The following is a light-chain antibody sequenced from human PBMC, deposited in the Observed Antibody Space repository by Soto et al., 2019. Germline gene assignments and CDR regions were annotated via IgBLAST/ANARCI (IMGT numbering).Light chain of an antibody. CDR2: DVS. Sequence: QSALTQPDSVSGFPGQSITIYCTGTGSDVGGYNYVSWYQQHPGKAPKVMIYDVSNRHSVVSNRFSGSKSGNTASLTISGLQADDEADYCCSAYTSASTPLVFGGGTKLTVL. V-gene: IGLV2-14*01. CDR1: GSDVGGYNY. J-gene: IGLJ2*01. CDR3: SAYTSASTPLV.